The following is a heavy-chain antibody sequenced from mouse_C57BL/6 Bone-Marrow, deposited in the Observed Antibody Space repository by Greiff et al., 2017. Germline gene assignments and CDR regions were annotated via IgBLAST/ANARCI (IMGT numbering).Heavy chain of an antibody. D-gene: IGHD1-1*01. CDR2: ISDGGSYT. Sequence: EVKVVESGGGLVKPGGSLKLSCAASGFTFSSYAMSWVRQTPEKRLEWVATISDGGSYTYYPDNVKGRFTISRDNAKNNLYLQMSHLKSEDTAMYYCARDRAEYYGSSYDYAMDYWGQGTSVTVSS. V-gene: IGHV5-4*01. CDR1: GFTFSSYA. J-gene: IGHJ4*01. CDR3: ARDRAEYYGSSYDYAMDY.